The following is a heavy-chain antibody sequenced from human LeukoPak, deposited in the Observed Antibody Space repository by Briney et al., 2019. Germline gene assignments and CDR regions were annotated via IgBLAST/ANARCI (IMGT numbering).Heavy chain of an antibody. CDR2: IRYDESDK. CDR1: GFTFSSYG. D-gene: IGHD2-2*01. J-gene: IGHJ4*02. CDR3: AKGKGCSSTSCYSFDY. V-gene: IGHV3-30*02. Sequence: GGSLRLSCVASGFTFSSYGMHWVRQAPGKGLEWVAFIRYDESDKYYPDSVKGRFTISRDTPKNTLYLQMNSLRAEDTAVYYCAKGKGCSSTSCYSFDYWGQGTLVTVSS.